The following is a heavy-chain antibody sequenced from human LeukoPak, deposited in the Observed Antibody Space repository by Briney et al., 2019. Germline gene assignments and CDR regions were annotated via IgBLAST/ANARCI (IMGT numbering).Heavy chain of an antibody. J-gene: IGHJ4*02. CDR2: ISHDGSDK. V-gene: IGHV3-30*04. CDR1: GFTFSSYP. D-gene: IGHD3-16*02. Sequence: GGSLRLSCAASGFTFSSYPMHWVRQAPGKGLEWVALISHDGSDKYYADSVKGRLTISRDNSKNTLYLQMNSLRAEDTAVYYCARDYDMFGGVSVHFDYWGQGTLVTVSS. CDR3: ARDYDMFGGVSVHFDY.